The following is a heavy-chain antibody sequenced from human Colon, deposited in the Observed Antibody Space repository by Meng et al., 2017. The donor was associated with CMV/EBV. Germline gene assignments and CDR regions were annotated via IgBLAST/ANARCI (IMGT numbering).Heavy chain of an antibody. Sequence: GGSLRLSCAASGFTFSSYAMHWVRQAPGKGLEWVATISSAGIYTYYAASVKGRFTISRDNAKSTVYLQMNSLRAEDTAVYYCSRGQDFVVVPTPKNFFDPWGQGTLVTVSS. D-gene: IGHD2-2*01. CDR2: ISSAGIYT. V-gene: IGHV3-21*06. J-gene: IGHJ5*02. CDR1: GFTFSSYA. CDR3: SRGQDFVVVPTPKNFFDP.